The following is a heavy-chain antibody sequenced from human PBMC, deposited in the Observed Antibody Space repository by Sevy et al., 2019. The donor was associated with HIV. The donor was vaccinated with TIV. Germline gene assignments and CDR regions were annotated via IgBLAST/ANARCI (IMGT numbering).Heavy chain of an antibody. CDR2: IIPILGIV. V-gene: IGHV1-69*04. Sequence: ASVKVSCKASGGTLSSYAISWVRQAPGQGLEWMGRIIPILGIVNYAQKFQGRVTITADKSSSTAYMELSSLRSEETAVYYCARHPYYYDSSGYFDAFDIWGQGTMVTVSS. D-gene: IGHD3-22*01. CDR1: GGTLSSYA. CDR3: ARHPYYYDSSGYFDAFDI. J-gene: IGHJ3*02.